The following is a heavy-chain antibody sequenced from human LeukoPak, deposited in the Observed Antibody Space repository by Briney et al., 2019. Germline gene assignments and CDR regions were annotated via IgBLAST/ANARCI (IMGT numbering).Heavy chain of an antibody. CDR3: ARDPAPFTRNREFDY. D-gene: IGHD2/OR15-2a*01. Sequence: SVKVSCKASGGTFSSYAISWVRQAPGQGLEWMGGIIPIFGTANYAQKFQGRVTITTDESTSTAYMELSSLRSEDTAVYYCARDPAPFTRNREFDYWGQGTLVTVSS. V-gene: IGHV1-69*05. CDR1: GGTFSSYA. J-gene: IGHJ4*02. CDR2: IIPIFGTA.